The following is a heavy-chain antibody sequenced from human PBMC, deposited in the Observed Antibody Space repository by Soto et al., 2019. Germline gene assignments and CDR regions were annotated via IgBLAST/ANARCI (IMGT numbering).Heavy chain of an antibody. CDR3: GRKTPVAGTE. CDR1: GGSIGSNNYY. CDR2: IYYTGST. J-gene: IGHJ4*02. D-gene: IGHD6-19*01. Sequence: QLQLQESGLGLVRPSETLSLTCTVSGGSIGSNNYYWAWIRQPPGKGLEWIGSIYYTGSTYYNTSLRSRVSISVDTSKNQFALNLNSVTAAYTAKYSCGRKTPVAGTEWGQGTLVTVSA. V-gene: IGHV4-39*01.